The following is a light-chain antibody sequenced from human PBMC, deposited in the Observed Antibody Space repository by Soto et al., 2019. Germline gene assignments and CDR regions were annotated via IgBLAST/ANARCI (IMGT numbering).Light chain of an antibody. Sequence: EIVLTQSPGTLSLSPGETATLSCRASQTVNSDYLAWFQQRPGQAPXLLIFATSRRATDIPDRFSGSGSGTDFTLAIRRLEPEDFAVYYCHQFGYSPRTFGQGTKV. J-gene: IGKJ1*01. CDR2: ATS. CDR1: QTVNSDY. V-gene: IGKV3-20*01. CDR3: HQFGYSPRT.